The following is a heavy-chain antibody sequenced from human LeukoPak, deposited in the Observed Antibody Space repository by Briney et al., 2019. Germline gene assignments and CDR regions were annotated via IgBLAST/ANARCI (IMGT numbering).Heavy chain of an antibody. CDR1: GFTFSSYW. CDR2: INSDGSST. Sequence: GGSLRLSCAASGFTFSSYWMHWVRQAPGKGLVWVSRINSDGSSTSYADSVKGRFTISRDNAKNTLYLQMNSLRAEDTAVYYCARSPNCGGDCSWGQGTLVTVSS. D-gene: IGHD2-21*02. V-gene: IGHV3-74*01. J-gene: IGHJ5*02. CDR3: ARSPNCGGDCS.